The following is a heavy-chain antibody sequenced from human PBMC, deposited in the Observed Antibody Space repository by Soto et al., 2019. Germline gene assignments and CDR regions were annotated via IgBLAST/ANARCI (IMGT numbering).Heavy chain of an antibody. Sequence: SETLSLTCTVSGGSSKSGSYSWSWIRQPPGKGLEWIGYVYHTGRTSYNPSLKSRVSISMDTSKNQFSLNLDSVTAADTAVYFCARDFAYFDSWGQGTLVTVSS. CDR1: GGSSKSGSYS. V-gene: IGHV4-61*01. CDR3: ARDFAYFDS. CDR2: VYHTGRT. J-gene: IGHJ4*02. D-gene: IGHD3-3*01.